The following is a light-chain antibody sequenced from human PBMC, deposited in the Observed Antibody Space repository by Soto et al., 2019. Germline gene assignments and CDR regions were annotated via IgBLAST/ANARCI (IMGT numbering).Light chain of an antibody. CDR2: EVA. Sequence: QSVLTQPASVSGSPGQSITISCTGTSSDPATYNLVSWYQQRPGKAPQLISYEVAKRPSGVPARFSGSQSGDTASLTISGLQAEDEADYYCCSRLFGGGTKLTVL. V-gene: IGLV2-23*02. CDR1: SSDPATYNL. J-gene: IGLJ2*01. CDR3: CSRL.